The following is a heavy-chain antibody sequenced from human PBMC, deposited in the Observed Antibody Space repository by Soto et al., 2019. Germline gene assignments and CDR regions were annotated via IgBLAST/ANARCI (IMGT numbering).Heavy chain of an antibody. V-gene: IGHV1-69*02. D-gene: IGHD3-10*01. CDR3: ARGGKLGGDLDV. CDR2: FNPVLDLA. J-gene: IGHJ6*04. Sequence: QAQLVQSGAEVKKPGSSVKVSCKASGGTFNRETFSWVRQAPGQGLQWRGRFNPVLDLADYAQKFEGRVTITEDTSTTTVYLDLSGLGSDDTAVYYCARGGKLGGDLDVWGKGTPVIVSS. CDR1: GGTFNRET.